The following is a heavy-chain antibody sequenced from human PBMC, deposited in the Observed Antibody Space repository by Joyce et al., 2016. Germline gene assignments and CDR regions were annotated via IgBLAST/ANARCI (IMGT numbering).Heavy chain of an antibody. J-gene: IGHJ4*02. CDR1: GYTFTTFD. CDR2: RTPNSGNT. V-gene: IGHV1-8*01. CDR3: ARNKYGTGDFDF. D-gene: IGHD7-27*01. Sequence: QVQLVQSGAEVKKPGASVKVSCKDSGYTFTTFDINWVRQAPGQGREWLGWRTPNSGNTGYAQNFQGRVTMTRDTSISTAYMALGSLRSEDTAVYFCARNKYGTGDFDFWGQGTPVTVSS.